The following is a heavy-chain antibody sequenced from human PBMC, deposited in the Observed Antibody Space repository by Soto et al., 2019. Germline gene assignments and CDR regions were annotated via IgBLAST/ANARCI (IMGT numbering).Heavy chain of an antibody. CDR2: IKSKTDGGTT. CDR3: TTFRYFDWFQAFDY. CDR1: GFTFSNAW. Sequence: PGGSLRLSCAASGFTFSNAWMSWVRQAPGKGLEWVGRIKSKTDGGTTDYAAPVKGRFTISRDDSKNTLYLQMNSLKTEDTAVYYCTTFRYFDWFQAFDYWGQGTLVTVSS. J-gene: IGHJ4*02. D-gene: IGHD3-9*01. V-gene: IGHV3-15*01.